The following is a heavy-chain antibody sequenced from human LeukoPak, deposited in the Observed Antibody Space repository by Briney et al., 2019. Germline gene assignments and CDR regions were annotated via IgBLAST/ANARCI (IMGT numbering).Heavy chain of an antibody. V-gene: IGHV4-31*03. D-gene: IGHD5-24*01. Sequence: TLSLTCTVSGGSISSGGYYWSWIRQHPGKGLEWIGYIYYSGSTYYNPSLKSRVTISVDTSKNQFSLKLSSVTAADTAVYYCARVSRDRRDGYNWPYYFDYWGQGTLVTVSS. CDR3: ARVSRDRRDGYNWPYYFDY. J-gene: IGHJ4*02. CDR2: IYYSGST. CDR1: GGSISSGGYY.